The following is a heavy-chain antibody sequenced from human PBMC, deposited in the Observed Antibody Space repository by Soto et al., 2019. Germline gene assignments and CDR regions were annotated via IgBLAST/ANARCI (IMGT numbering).Heavy chain of an antibody. V-gene: IGHV1-69*13. J-gene: IGHJ5*02. CDR3: AMGVTISRPTTSFDP. CDR1: GGTFSSYA. D-gene: IGHD2-21*02. CDR2: IIPIFGTA. Sequence: SVKVSCKASGGTFSSYAISWVRQAPGQGLEWMGGIIPIFGTANYAQKFQGRVTITADESTSTAYMELSSLRSEDTAVYYCAMGVTISRPTTSFDPWGQGTLVTVSS.